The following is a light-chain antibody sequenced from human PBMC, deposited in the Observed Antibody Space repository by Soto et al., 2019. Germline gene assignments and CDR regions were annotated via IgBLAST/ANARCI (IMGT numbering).Light chain of an antibody. J-gene: IGLJ3*02. Sequence: QSALTQPASVSGSPGQSITISCTGTSSDVGGYNLVSWYQQHPGKAPKLIIYEANKRPSGVSDRFSASRSGNTASLTISSLHPEDEADYSCCSFASGATFVFGGGIKLTVL. CDR2: EAN. CDR1: SSDVGGYNL. CDR3: CSFASGATFV. V-gene: IGLV2-23*02.